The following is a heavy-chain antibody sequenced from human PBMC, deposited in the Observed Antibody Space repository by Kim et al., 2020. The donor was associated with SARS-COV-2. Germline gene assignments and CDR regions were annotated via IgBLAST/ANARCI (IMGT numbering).Heavy chain of an antibody. CDR3: TTGDDTAMVTQGYYYYYGMDV. CDR1: GFTFSNAW. D-gene: IGHD5-18*01. Sequence: GGSLRLSCAASGFTFSNAWMSWVRQAPGKGLEWVGRIKSKTDGGTTDYAAPVKGRFTISRDDSKNTLYLQMNSLKTEDTAVYYCTTGDDTAMVTQGYYYYYGMDVWGQGTTVTVSS. J-gene: IGHJ6*02. CDR2: IKSKTDGGTT. V-gene: IGHV3-15*01.